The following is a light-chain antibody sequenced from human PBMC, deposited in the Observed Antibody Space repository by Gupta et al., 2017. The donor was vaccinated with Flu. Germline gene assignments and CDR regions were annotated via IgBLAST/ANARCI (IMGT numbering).Light chain of an antibody. CDR1: SSNIGSNT. CDR2: SDN. Sequence: PPSASGTPGQTVTISCSGSSSNIGSNTVNWYRQFPGMAPTLLIYSDNERPSWVPDRFSGSKSGTSASLAISGLQAEDEADFYCAAWDGSLNGFAFGTGTTVTVL. J-gene: IGLJ1*01. V-gene: IGLV1-44*01. CDR3: AAWDGSLNGFA.